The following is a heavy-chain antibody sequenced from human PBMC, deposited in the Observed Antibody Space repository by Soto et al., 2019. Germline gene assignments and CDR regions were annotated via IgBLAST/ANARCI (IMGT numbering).Heavy chain of an antibody. CDR1: GFAVTGNY. Sequence: EEQLVESGGTLVQPGGSLRLSCAASGFAVTGNYMGWVRQAPGKGLEWVSFIYRGGRIYYADSVKDRVTISRDNSKNTLFLQMSSLRAEDTAVYYCARSIPIFGDLAIRPLAFDFWGQGTMVTVSS. CDR3: ARSIPIFGDLAIRPLAFDF. CDR2: IYRGGRI. V-gene: IGHV3-66*01. J-gene: IGHJ3*01. D-gene: IGHD2-21*01.